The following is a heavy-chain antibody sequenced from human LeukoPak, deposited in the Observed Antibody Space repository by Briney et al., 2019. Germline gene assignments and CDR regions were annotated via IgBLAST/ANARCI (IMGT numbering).Heavy chain of an antibody. J-gene: IGHJ4*02. CDR2: IYSGGST. CDR1: GFTVSSNY. Sequence: GGSLRLSCAASGFTVSSNYMSWVRQAPGKGLEWVSVIYSGGSTYYADSVKGRFTISKDNSKNTLYLQMNSLRAEDTAVYYCARAKWCSDFDYWGQGTLVTVSS. CDR3: ARAKWCSDFDY. D-gene: IGHD2-15*01. V-gene: IGHV3-66*02.